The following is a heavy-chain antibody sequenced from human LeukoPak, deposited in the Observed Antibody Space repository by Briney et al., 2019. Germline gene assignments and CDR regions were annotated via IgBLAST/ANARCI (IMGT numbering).Heavy chain of an antibody. CDR2: IYYSGST. CDR3: ARVDTAMVDY. CDR1: GGSISSGGYY. D-gene: IGHD5-18*01. J-gene: IGHJ4*02. V-gene: IGHV4-31*03. Sequence: SETLSLTCTVSGGSISSGGYYWSWIRQHPVKGLEWIGYIYYSGSTYYNPSLKSRVTISVDTSKNQFSLKLSSVTAADTAVYYCARVDTAMVDYWGQGTLVTVSS.